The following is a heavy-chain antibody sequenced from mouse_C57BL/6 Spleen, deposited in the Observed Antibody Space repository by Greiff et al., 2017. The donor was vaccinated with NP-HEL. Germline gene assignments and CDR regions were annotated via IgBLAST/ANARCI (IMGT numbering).Heavy chain of an antibody. V-gene: IGHV2-2*01. CDR2: IWSGGST. CDR3: AIPFYYDYDRGYFDV. J-gene: IGHJ1*03. Sequence: VQLQQSGPGLVQPSQSLSITCTVSGFSLTSYGVHWVRQSPGKGLEWLGVIWSGGSTDSNAAFISRLSISKDNSKSQVFFKMNSLQADDTAIYYCAIPFYYDYDRGYFDVWGTGTTVTVSS. CDR1: GFSLTSYG. D-gene: IGHD2-4*01.